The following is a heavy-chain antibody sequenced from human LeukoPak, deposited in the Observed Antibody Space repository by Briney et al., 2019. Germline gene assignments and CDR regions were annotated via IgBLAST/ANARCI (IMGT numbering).Heavy chain of an antibody. J-gene: IGHJ4*02. CDR1: GFSFNEYS. CDR2: ITWDGGRT. CDR3: AKGHSSSWAYLDH. D-gene: IGHD6-13*01. V-gene: IGHV3-43*01. Sequence: GGSLILSCAASGFSFNEYSMYWVGQVTGMGLECVSLITWDGGRTYYADSVKGRFIISRDNSKNSLYLQMNSLRSEDTALYYCAKGHSSSWAYLDHWGQGTLVTVSS.